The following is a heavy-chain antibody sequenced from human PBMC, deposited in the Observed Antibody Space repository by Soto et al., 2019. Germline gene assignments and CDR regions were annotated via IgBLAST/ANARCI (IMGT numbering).Heavy chain of an antibody. CDR1: GGSVRAPDW. Sequence: SETLSLTCTLSGGSVRAPDWWNWVRQSPDKGLEWIAEVHISGHSNYNPSLGSRVSVSIDSSKNQFYLNLNSVTAADTAIYYCERLSPGCSENNCYFAHWRQGTQVTISS. V-gene: IGHV4-4*02. D-gene: IGHD1-1*01. J-gene: IGHJ4*03. CDR2: VHISGHS. CDR3: ERLSPGCSENNCYFAH.